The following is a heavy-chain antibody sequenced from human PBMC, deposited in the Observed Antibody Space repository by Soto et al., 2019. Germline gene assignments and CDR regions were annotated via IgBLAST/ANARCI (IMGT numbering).Heavy chain of an antibody. J-gene: IGHJ4*02. D-gene: IGHD6-13*01. CDR3: ARYRLAADMSDFDY. V-gene: IGHV3-49*04. CDR2: IRGKAYGGTT. CDR1: GFNFGGYA. Sequence: GGSLRLSCTASGFNFGGYAMSWVRQAPGKGLEWVGSIRGKAYGGTTEYGASVRDRFTISRDDAKSTAYLQMNSLKTEDTAVYYCARYRLAADMSDFDYWGQGTLVTVSS.